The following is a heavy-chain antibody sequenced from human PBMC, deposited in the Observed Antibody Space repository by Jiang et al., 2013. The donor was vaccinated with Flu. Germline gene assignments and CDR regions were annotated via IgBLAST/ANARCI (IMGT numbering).Heavy chain of an antibody. CDR3: ARSRGSSARGNWFDP. V-gene: IGHV4-34*01. CDR1: GGSFSGYY. J-gene: IGHJ5*02. Sequence: LLKPSETLSLTCAVYGGSFSGYYWSWIRQPPGKGLEWIGEINHSGSTNYNPSLKSRVTISVDTSKNQFSLKLSSVTAADTAVYYCARSRGSSARGNWFDPWGQGTLVTVSS. D-gene: IGHD6-6*01. CDR2: INHSGST.